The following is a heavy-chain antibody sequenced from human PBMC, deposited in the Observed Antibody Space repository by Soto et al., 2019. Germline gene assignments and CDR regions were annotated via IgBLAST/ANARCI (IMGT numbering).Heavy chain of an antibody. CDR3: ATMGTPVTGLYYFDY. V-gene: IGHV4-30-4*01. Sequence: QVQLQESGPGLVKPSQTLSLTCTVSGGSISSGNYSWSWIRQPPGKGLEWIGFISYSGTTHYSASLRRRVSIAGDTSKKQFSLELSSVTAADTAVYYCATMGTPVTGLYYFDYWGQGTLVTVSS. D-gene: IGHD4-17*01. J-gene: IGHJ4*02. CDR2: ISYSGTT. CDR1: GGSISSGNYS.